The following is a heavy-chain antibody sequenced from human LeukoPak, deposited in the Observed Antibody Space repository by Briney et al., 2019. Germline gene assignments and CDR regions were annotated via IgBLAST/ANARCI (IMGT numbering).Heavy chain of an antibody. J-gene: IGHJ4*02. V-gene: IGHV3-74*01. D-gene: IGHD1-14*01. CDR3: ARGGVNPVDH. CDR1: GFPFNSFW. CDR2: MNEYSTTI. Sequence: GGSLRLSCAASGFPFNSFWMHWVRQAPGKGLVWVSDMNEYSTTIRYADSVKGRFTISRDNAKSILYLQMNNLRAEDTAMYFCARGGVNPVDHWGQGTLVTVSS.